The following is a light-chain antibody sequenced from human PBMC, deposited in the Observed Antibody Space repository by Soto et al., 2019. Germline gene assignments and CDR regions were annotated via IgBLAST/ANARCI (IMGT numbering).Light chain of an antibody. CDR3: QQYGRP. CDR2: GAS. CDR1: QSVSNNY. J-gene: IGKJ1*01. V-gene: IGKV3-20*01. Sequence: EILMTQYPATLSVSPGERATLSCRASQSVSNNYLAWYQQKPGQAPRLLIYGASNRATGIPERFSGSGSGTDFTLTISRLEPEDSAVYYCQQYGRPFGQGTKVDIK.